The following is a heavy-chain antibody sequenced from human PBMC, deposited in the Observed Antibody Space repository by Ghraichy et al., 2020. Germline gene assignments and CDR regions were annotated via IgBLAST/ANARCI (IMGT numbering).Heavy chain of an antibody. V-gene: IGHV3-13*01. D-gene: IGHD6-13*01. CDR3: ARAQLIAAAGTFLGIQNAFDI. Sequence: GGSLRLSCAASGFTFSSYDMHWVRQATGKGLEWVSAIGTAGDTYYPGSVKGRFTISRENAKNSLYLQMNSLRAGDTAVYYCARAQLIAAAGTFLGIQNAFDIWGQGTMVTVSS. CDR2: IGTAGDT. CDR1: GFTFSSYD. J-gene: IGHJ3*02.